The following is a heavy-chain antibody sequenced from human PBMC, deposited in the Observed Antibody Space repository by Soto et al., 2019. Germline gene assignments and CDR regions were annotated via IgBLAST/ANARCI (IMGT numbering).Heavy chain of an antibody. Sequence: SETLSLTCIVSGDSVTSGSYYWTWLRQPPGKGLEWIGYISYTGRTKYNPSLQSRVTISVDTSKNQFSLKLSSVTAADTAVYYCARCGGDCTRDAFDIWGQGTMVTVSS. CDR2: ISYTGRT. V-gene: IGHV4-61*01. CDR3: ARCGGDCTRDAFDI. J-gene: IGHJ3*02. D-gene: IGHD2-21*02. CDR1: GDSVTSGSYY.